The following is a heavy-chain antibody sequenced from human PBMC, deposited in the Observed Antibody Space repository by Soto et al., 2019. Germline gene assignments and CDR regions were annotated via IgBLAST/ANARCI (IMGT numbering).Heavy chain of an antibody. V-gene: IGHV4-31*01. J-gene: IGHJ6*03. Sequence: SETLSLTCTVSGGSISSGGYYWSWIRQHPGKGLEWIGYIYYSGSTYYNPSLKSLVTISVDTSKNQFSLKLSSVTAADTAVYYCARDRNTVTPPYYYYMDVWGKGTTVTVSS. CDR1: GGSISSGGYY. D-gene: IGHD4-17*01. CDR3: ARDRNTVTPPYYYYMDV. CDR2: IYYSGST.